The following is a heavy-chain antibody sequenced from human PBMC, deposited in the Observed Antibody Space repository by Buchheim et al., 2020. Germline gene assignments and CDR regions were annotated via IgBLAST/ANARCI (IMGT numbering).Heavy chain of an antibody. CDR1: GGSISSGGYS. Sequence: QLQLQESGSGLVKPSQTLSLTCAVSGGSISSGGYSWSWIRQPPGKGLEWIGYIYQSGSTHYNPSLKSRVTISVHMSKNPFSLKLSPVAAADTAVYYCARSPQSLWFDPWGQGTL. V-gene: IGHV4-30-2*01. CDR2: IYQSGST. J-gene: IGHJ5*02. CDR3: ARSPQSLWFDP.